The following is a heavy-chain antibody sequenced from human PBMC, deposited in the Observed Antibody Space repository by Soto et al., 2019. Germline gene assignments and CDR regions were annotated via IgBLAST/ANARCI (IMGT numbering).Heavy chain of an antibody. CDR1: GGSFRGYY. V-gene: IGHV4-34*01. CDR3: ARGRGFMSRNALDL. Sequence: QVQLQRWGAGLLRPSETLSLTCAVYGGSFRGYYWTWLRQSPGRELEWIGEINHSGSRNSNPSLKSRLTISVDTSRTQFSMNLTSVTAADAAVYYCARGRGFMSRNALDLWGQGTRVIVSS. J-gene: IGHJ3*01. CDR2: INHSGSR.